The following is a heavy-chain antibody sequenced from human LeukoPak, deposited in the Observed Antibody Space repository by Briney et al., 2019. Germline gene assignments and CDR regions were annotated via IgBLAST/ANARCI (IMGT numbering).Heavy chain of an antibody. J-gene: IGHJ4*02. CDR1: GFTVSSNY. V-gene: IGHV3-21*03. D-gene: IGHD2-2*01. CDR2: IISSSSFI. CDR3: ARDFGGYCSSSSCYLGFLDY. Sequence: GSLRLSCAASGFTVSSNYMSWVRQAPGKGLEWVSSIISSSSFIYYADSVKGRFPISRDNAKNSLYLQMNSLRAEDTAVFYCARDFGGYCSSSSCYLGFLDYWGQGTLVTVSS.